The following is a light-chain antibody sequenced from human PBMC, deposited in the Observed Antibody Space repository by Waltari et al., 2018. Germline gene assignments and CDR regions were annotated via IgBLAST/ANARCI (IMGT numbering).Light chain of an antibody. CDR1: QSRLRSNGYNY. Sequence: DTVVTQSPLSLPVTPGEPSSISCRSSQSRLRSNGYNYLDWYVQKPGQSPQRLIYLGSNRASGVPERFSGSGSGTDFTLKISRVAAEDVGVYYCMLVLQTPRNTFGQGTRLEIK. CDR3: MLVLQTPRNT. CDR2: LGS. J-gene: IGKJ5*01. V-gene: IGKV2-28*01.